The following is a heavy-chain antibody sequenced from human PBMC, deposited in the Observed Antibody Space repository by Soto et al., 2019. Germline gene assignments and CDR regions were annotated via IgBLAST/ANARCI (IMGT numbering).Heavy chain of an antibody. CDR2: FXXXDXEX. CDR1: GYTLTELS. V-gene: IGHV1-24*01. D-gene: IGHD6-19*01. CDR3: ATVPKYSSGWPDY. J-gene: IGHJ4*02. Sequence: ASVKVSCKVSGYTLTELSMHLVRQAPGKGLEWXGGFXXXDXEXXXAXXXQGRVTMTEDTSTDTAYMELSSLRSEDTAVYYCATVPKYSSGWPDYWGQGTLVTVSS.